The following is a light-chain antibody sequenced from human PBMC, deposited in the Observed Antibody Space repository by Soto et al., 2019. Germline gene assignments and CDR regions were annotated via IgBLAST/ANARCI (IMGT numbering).Light chain of an antibody. CDR3: QQNYNWPPVT. CDR2: GAS. J-gene: IGKJ4*01. CDR1: QTISND. Sequence: EVVMTQSPATVSVSPGEGVTLSCRASQTISNDLAWYQQKPGQAPRLLIYGASTRATGVPARFSGGGSGTEFTLTISSLQSEDFAFYYCQQNYNWPPVTFGGGTKAEIK. V-gene: IGKV3-15*01.